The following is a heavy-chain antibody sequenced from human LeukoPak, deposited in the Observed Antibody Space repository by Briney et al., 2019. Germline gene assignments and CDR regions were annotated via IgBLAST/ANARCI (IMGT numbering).Heavy chain of an antibody. CDR3: AREGSYDILTASTTGGWFDP. J-gene: IGHJ5*02. D-gene: IGHD3-9*01. CDR1: GGSISGYY. CDR2: IHSSGNT. Sequence: PSESLSLTCSVSGGSISGYYWSWVRQSPGKGLEWIGYIHSSGNTNYNPSLKSRVTFSVDTSKKQLSLTLSSVTAADTAVYHCAREGSYDILTASTTGGWFDPWGQGILVTVSS. V-gene: IGHV4-59*01.